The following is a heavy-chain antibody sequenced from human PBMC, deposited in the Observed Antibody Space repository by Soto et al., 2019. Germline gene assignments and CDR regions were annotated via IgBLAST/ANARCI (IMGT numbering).Heavy chain of an antibody. J-gene: IGHJ4*02. CDR3: ARTSQWLDPTVFDY. CDR1: GFTFSSYW. Sequence: EVQLVESGGGLVQPGGSLRLSCAASGFTFSSYWMSWVRQAPGKGLEWVANIKQDGSENSYVDSGKGRFTISRDNANNSLYLQMNSLRAEDTAVYYCARTSQWLDPTVFDYWGQGTLVTVSS. V-gene: IGHV3-7*01. D-gene: IGHD6-19*01. CDR2: IKQDGSEN.